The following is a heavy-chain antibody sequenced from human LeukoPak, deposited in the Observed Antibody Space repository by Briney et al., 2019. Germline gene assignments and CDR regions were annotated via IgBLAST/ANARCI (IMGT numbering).Heavy chain of an antibody. CDR1: GGSFSGYY. CDR3: ARYSRPAATLDY. Sequence: SETLSLTCAVYGGSFSGYYWSWIRQPPGKGLEWIGEINHSGSTHYNPSLKSRVTISVDTSKNQFSLKLSSVTAADTAVYYCARYSRPAATLDYWGQGTLVTVSS. D-gene: IGHD2-2*01. J-gene: IGHJ4*02. CDR2: INHSGST. V-gene: IGHV4-34*01.